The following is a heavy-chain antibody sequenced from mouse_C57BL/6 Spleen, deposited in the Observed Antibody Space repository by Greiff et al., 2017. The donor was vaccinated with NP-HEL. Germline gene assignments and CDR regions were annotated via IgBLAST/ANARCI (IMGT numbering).Heavy chain of an antibody. D-gene: IGHD2-1*01. CDR3: ARGVYGNYGYYYAMDY. J-gene: IGHJ4*01. Sequence: QVHVKQPGAELVKPGASVKMSCKASGYTFTSYWITWVKQRPGQGLEWIGDIYPGSGSTTYNEKFKSKATLPVDTSSSTDYMQLSSLTSEDSAVYYCARGVYGNYGYYYAMDYWGQGTSVTVSS. CDR1: GYTFTSYW. V-gene: IGHV1-55*01. CDR2: IYPGSGST.